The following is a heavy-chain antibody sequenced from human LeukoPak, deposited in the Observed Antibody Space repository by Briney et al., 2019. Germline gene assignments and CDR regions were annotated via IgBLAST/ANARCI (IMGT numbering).Heavy chain of an antibody. V-gene: IGHV3-23*01. CDR3: ARDPNGDYIGAFDM. CDR2: IRGGGGSA. CDR1: GFTFSAYA. J-gene: IGHJ3*02. D-gene: IGHD4-17*01. Sequence: GGSLRPSCTASGFTFSAYAMMWVRQAPGKGPEGVSAIRGGGGSAFYADSVKGRFTISRDNSKYTLFLQMNSPRAEDTAVYYCARDPNGDYIGAFDMWGPGTMVTVSS.